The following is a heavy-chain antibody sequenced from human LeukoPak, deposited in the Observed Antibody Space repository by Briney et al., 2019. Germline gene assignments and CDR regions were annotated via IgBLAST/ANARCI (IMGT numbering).Heavy chain of an antibody. V-gene: IGHV3-23*01. CDR2: ISGSGGST. Sequence: PGGSLRLSCAASGFPYSSYAMSWVRPATRKEVEWVSAISGSGGSTYYADSVKGRFTISRDNSKNTLYLQMNSLRAEDTAVYYCAKDVYSNFDYWGQGTLVTVSS. D-gene: IGHD2-21*01. CDR3: AKDVYSNFDY. J-gene: IGHJ4*02. CDR1: GFPYSSYA.